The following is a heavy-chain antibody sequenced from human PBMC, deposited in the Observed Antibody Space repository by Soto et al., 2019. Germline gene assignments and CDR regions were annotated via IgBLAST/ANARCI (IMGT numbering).Heavy chain of an antibody. V-gene: IGHV4-4*07. Sequence: SETLSLTCTVSGGSISSYYWSWIRQSAGKGLEWIGRIYNGGNTQYNPSLKSRVTMSADTSKNQFSLRLNSVTAADTAVYYCARQERTGYYYGMDVWGQGTTVTVSS. CDR2: IYNGGNT. CDR3: ARQERTGYYYGMDV. CDR1: GGSISSYY. J-gene: IGHJ6*02. D-gene: IGHD1-1*01.